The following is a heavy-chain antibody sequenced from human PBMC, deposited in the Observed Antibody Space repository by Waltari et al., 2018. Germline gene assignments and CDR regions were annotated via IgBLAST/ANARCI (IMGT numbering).Heavy chain of an antibody. Sequence: QVQLVQSGSELKKPGASVKVSCKASGYTFTSYAMTWVRQAPGQGLEWMGRFNTNPGNPPYAQGFTGRFVFSLDTPVSTAYLQISSLKAEDTAVYYCARGRRGLDCSSTSCYSPHYYYYMDVWGKGTTVTVSS. J-gene: IGHJ6*03. CDR3: ARGRRGLDCSSTSCYSPHYYYYMDV. D-gene: IGHD2-2*01. V-gene: IGHV7-4-1*02. CDR1: GYTFTSYA. CDR2: FNTNPGNP.